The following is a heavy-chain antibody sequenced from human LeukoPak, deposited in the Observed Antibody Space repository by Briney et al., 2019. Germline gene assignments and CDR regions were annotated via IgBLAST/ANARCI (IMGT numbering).Heavy chain of an antibody. CDR3: ASTDLVVVAATTEYYFDY. CDR2: IIPIFGTA. V-gene: IGHV1-69*06. D-gene: IGHD2-15*01. J-gene: IGHJ4*02. CDR1: GGTFSSYA. Sequence: SVKVSCKASGGTFSSYAISWVRQAPGQGLEWMGGIIPIFGTANYAQKFQCRVTITADKSTSTAYMELSSLRSEDTAVYYCASTDLVVVAATTEYYFDYWGQGTLVTVSS.